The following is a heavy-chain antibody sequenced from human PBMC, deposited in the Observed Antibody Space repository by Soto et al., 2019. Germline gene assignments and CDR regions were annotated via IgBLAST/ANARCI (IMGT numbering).Heavy chain of an antibody. J-gene: IGHJ3*02. V-gene: IGHV1-69*13. Sequence: SVKVSCKASGGTFSSYAISWVRQAPGQGLEWMGGIIPIFGTANYAQKFQGRVTITADESTSTAYMELSSLRSEDTAVYYCARETNTYYYDPQAFDIWGQGTMVTVSS. CDR1: GGTFSSYA. D-gene: IGHD3-22*01. CDR2: IIPIFGTA. CDR3: ARETNTYYYDPQAFDI.